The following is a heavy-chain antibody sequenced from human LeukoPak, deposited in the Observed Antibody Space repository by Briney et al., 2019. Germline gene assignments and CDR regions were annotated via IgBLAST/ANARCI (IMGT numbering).Heavy chain of an antibody. J-gene: IGHJ4*02. V-gene: IGHV3-74*01. Sequence: GGSLRLSCAASGFSFSVYWMHWVRQVPGKGLVWVSGLNSDGSTTGYADSVKGRFTISRDNAKSTLYLQMNSLRAEDTAVYYCARGGYGAHMGWGQGTLVTVSS. CDR3: ARGGYGAHMG. CDR2: LNSDGSTT. D-gene: IGHD4-17*01. CDR1: GFSFSVYW.